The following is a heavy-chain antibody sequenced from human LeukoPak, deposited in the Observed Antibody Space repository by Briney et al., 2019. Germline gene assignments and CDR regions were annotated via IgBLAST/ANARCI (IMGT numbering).Heavy chain of an antibody. J-gene: IGHJ4*02. Sequence: GGSLRLSCAASGFTFSSYAMSWVRQAPGKGLEWVSAISGSGGSTYYADSVKGRFTISRDNSKNTLHLQMNSLRAGDTAVYYCAKGLQWELPLDNWGQGTLVTVSS. CDR3: AKGLQWELPLDN. CDR2: ISGSGGST. CDR1: GFTFSSYA. V-gene: IGHV3-23*01. D-gene: IGHD1-26*01.